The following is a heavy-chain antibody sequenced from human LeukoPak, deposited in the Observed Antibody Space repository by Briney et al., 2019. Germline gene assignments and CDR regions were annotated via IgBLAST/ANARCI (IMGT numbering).Heavy chain of an antibody. CDR3: ARYIAAAGTMNFDY. D-gene: IGHD6-13*01. J-gene: IGHJ4*02. CDR1: GYSISSGYY. Sequence: PSETLSLTCTVSGYSISSGYYWGWIRQPPGKGLEWIGSIYHSGSTYYNPSLKSRVTISVDTSKNQFSLKLNSVTAADTAVYYCARYIAAAGTMNFDYWGQGTLVTVSS. CDR2: IYHSGST. V-gene: IGHV4-38-2*02.